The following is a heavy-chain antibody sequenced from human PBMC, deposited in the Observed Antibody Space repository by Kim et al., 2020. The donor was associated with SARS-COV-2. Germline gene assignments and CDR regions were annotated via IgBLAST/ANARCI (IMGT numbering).Heavy chain of an antibody. V-gene: IGHV5-51*01. CDR2: IYPGDSDT. Sequence: GESLKISCKGSGYSFTSYWIGWVRQMPGKGLEWMGIIYPGDSDTRYSPSFQGQVTISADKSISTAYLQWGSLKASDTAMYYCARLGRSAEGSDAFDIWGQGTMVTVSS. D-gene: IGHD1-26*01. J-gene: IGHJ3*02. CDR3: ARLGRSAEGSDAFDI. CDR1: GYSFTSYW.